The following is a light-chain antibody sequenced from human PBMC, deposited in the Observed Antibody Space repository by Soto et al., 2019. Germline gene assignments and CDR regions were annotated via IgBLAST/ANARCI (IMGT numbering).Light chain of an antibody. J-gene: IGKJ4*01. CDR3: QQYNSYPLT. CDR1: QSISSW. CDR2: KAS. Sequence: DIQMTQSPSTLSASVGDGVTITCRASQSISSWLAWYQQKPGKAPKLLIYKASSLESGVPSRFSGSGSGTEFTLTIRSLQPDDFATYYCQQYNSYPLTFGGGTKVEIK. V-gene: IGKV1-5*03.